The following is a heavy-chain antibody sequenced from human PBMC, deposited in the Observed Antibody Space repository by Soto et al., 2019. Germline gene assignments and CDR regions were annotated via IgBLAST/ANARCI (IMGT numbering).Heavy chain of an antibody. CDR1: GFTFSSYA. V-gene: IGHV3-30*18. D-gene: IGHD3-16*01. Sequence: GGSLRLSCAASGFTFSSYAMHWVRQAPGKGLEWVAVISYDGTKKFFADSVKGRFAVSRDNSNDTVFLQMDSLRAEDTAVYYCAKGFLLWGSFPDPGASDYWGQGTQVTVSS. CDR3: AKGFLLWGSFPDPGASDY. J-gene: IGHJ4*02. CDR2: ISYDGTKK.